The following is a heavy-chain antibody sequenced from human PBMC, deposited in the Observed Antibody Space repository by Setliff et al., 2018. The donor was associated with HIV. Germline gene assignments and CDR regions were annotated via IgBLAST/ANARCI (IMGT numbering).Heavy chain of an antibody. J-gene: IGHJ6*03. D-gene: IGHD5-18*01. Sequence: SETLSLTCAVSGGSISSSNWWSWVRQPPGKGLEWIGEIYHSGSTNYNPSLKSRVTISVDTSKNQFSLKVTSVTAADTAVYYCAREIQFSATTYYYYYMDDWGRGTTVTVSS. CDR3: AREIQFSATTYYYYYMDD. CDR2: IYHSGST. V-gene: IGHV4-4*02. CDR1: GGSISSSNW.